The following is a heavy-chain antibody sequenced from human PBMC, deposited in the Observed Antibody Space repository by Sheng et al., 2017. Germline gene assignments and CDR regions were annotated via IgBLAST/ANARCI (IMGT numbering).Heavy chain of an antibody. Sequence: EVQLLESGGGLVQPGGSLRLSCAASGFTFSSYAMSWVRQAPGKGLEWVSAISGSGGSTYYADSVKGRFTISRDNSKNTLYLQMNSLRAEDTAVYYCATPNDSSGWYVEYFDYWGQGTLVTVSS. V-gene: IGHV3-23*01. J-gene: IGHJ4*02. D-gene: IGHD6-19*01. CDR2: ISGSGGST. CDR1: GFTFSSYA. CDR3: ATPNDSSGWYVEYFDY.